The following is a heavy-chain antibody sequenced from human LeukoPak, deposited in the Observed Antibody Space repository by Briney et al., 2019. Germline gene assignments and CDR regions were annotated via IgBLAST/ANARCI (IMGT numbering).Heavy chain of an antibody. CDR3: VYYYGSGSVEY. CDR1: GGSITSSNYY. V-gene: IGHV4-39*01. J-gene: IGHJ4*02. CDR2: FYYSGST. Sequence: PSQTLSLTCTVSGGSITSSNYYWGWIRQPPGKGLEWIGSFYYSGSTNYNPSLKSRVTISVDTSKNQFSLKLSSVTAADTAVYYCVYYYGSGSVEYWGQGTLVTVSS. D-gene: IGHD3-10*01.